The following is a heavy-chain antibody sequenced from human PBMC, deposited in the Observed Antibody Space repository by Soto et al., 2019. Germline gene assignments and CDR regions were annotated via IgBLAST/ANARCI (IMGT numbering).Heavy chain of an antibody. CDR2: IKSKTDGGTT. Sequence: EVQLVESGGGLVKPGGSLRLSCAASGFTFSNAWMNWVRQAPGKGLEWVGRIKSKTDGGTTDYAAPVKGRFTISRDDSKNTLYLQMNSLKTEDTAVYYCTTKSIALAGIIVDYWGQGTLVTVSS. V-gene: IGHV3-15*07. D-gene: IGHD6-19*01. CDR3: TTKSIALAGIIVDY. CDR1: GFTFSNAW. J-gene: IGHJ4*02.